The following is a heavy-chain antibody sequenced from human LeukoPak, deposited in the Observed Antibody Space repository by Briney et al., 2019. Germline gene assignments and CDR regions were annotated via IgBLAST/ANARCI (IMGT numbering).Heavy chain of an antibody. CDR1: GYTLTELS. CDR3: ATDTAAAGGLVWYFDL. V-gene: IGHV1-24*01. J-gene: IGHJ2*01. D-gene: IGHD6-13*01. Sequence: ASVKVSCKVSGYTLTELSMHWVRQAPGKGLEWMGGFDPEDGETIYAQKFQGRVTMTEDTSTDTAYMELSSLRSEDTAVYYCATDTAAAGGLVWYFDLWGRGTLVTVSS. CDR2: FDPEDGET.